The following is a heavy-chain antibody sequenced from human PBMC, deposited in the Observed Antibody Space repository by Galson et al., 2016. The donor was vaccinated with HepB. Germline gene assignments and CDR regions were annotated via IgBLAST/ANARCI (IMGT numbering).Heavy chain of an antibody. V-gene: IGHV2-70*01. CDR2: IDWDEDK. J-gene: IGHJ6*02. CDR1: GFSLSTSGMC. CDR3: ARMKNYYYGMDV. Sequence: PALVKPTQTLTLTCAFSGFSLSTSGMCVSWIRQPPGKALEWLALIDWDEDKYYSTSLKTRLTISEDTSKNQVVLTMTNMDPVDTATYYCARMKNYYYGMDVWGQGTTVTVSS.